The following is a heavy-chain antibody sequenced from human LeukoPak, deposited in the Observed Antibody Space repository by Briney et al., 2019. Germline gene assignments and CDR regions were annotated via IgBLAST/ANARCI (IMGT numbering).Heavy chain of an antibody. Sequence: ASVKVSCKASGYTFTSYGISWVRQAPGQGLEWMGWISAYNGNANYAQKLQGRVTMTTDTSTSTAYMELRSLRSDDTAVYYCARDDYRKRDFQHWGQGTLVTVSS. CDR3: ARDDYRKRDFQH. J-gene: IGHJ1*01. D-gene: IGHD4-11*01. CDR1: GYTFTSYG. CDR2: ISAYNGNA. V-gene: IGHV1-18*01.